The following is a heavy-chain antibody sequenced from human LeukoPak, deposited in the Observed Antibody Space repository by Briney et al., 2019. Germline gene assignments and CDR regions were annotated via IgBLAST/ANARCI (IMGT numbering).Heavy chain of an antibody. CDR3: ARDPTKSDDSSGYTDY. J-gene: IGHJ4*02. CDR1: GGSFSGYY. V-gene: IGHV4-34*01. D-gene: IGHD3-22*01. Sequence: SETLSLTCAVYGGSFSGYYWSWIRQPPGKGLEWIGEINHSGSTNYNPSLKSRVTISVDTSKNQFSLKLSSVTAADTAVYYCARDPTKSDDSSGYTDYWGQGTLVTVSS. CDR2: INHSGST.